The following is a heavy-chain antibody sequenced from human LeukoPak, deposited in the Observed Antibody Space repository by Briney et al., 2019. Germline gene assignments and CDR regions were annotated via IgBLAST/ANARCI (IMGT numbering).Heavy chain of an antibody. CDR2: IYYSGST. CDR3: ARTVTEDSSGYPLSYFDY. Sequence: SETLSLTCTVSGGSISSSSYYWGWIRQPPGKGLEWIGSIYYSGSTYYNPSLKSRVTISVDTSKNQFSLKLSSVTAADTAVYYCARTVTEDSSGYPLSYFDYWGQGTLVTVSS. CDR1: GGSISSSSYY. J-gene: IGHJ4*02. D-gene: IGHD6-19*01. V-gene: IGHV4-39*07.